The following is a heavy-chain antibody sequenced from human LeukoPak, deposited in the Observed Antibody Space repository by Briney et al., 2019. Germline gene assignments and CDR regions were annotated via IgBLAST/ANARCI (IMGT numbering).Heavy chain of an antibody. CDR3: ARDLKTGTTIWYFDL. CDR2: IYYSGST. D-gene: IGHD1-7*01. J-gene: IGHJ2*01. Sequence: SETLSLTCTVSGGSISSSSYYWGWIRQPPGKGLEWIGSIYYSGSTYYNPSLKSRVTISVDTSKNQFSLKLSSVTAADTAVYYCARDLKTGTTIWYFDLWGRGTLVTVSS. CDR1: GGSISSSSYY. V-gene: IGHV4-39*07.